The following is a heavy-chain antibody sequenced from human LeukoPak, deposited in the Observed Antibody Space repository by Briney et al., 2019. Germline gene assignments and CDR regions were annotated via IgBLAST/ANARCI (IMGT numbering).Heavy chain of an antibody. V-gene: IGHV3-33*01. CDR1: GLVFNNYG. Sequence: GGSLRLSCAASGLVFNNYGMHWVRQAPGKGLEWVAVIWTDGSKKSYADSVKGRFTFTRDNSKNMLYLQMDSLRADDTAVYYCARRSSGTSGLDYWGQGILVTVSS. CDR2: IWTDGSKK. CDR3: ARRSSGTSGLDY. D-gene: IGHD1-26*01. J-gene: IGHJ4*02.